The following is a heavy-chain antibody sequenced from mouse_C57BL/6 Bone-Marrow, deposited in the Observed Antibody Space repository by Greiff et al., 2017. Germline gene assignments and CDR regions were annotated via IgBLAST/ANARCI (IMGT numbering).Heavy chain of an antibody. CDR3: AIGEIYYYGSSYDY. CDR1: GYTFTSYW. D-gene: IGHD1-1*01. J-gene: IGHJ2*01. Sequence: QVQLQQPGAELVRPGTSVKLSCKASGYTFTSYWMHWVKQRPGQGLEWIGVIDPSDSYTNYNQKFKGKATLTVDKSSSTAYMQLSSLTSEDSAVYYCAIGEIYYYGSSYDYWGQGTTLTVSS. CDR2: IDPSDSYT. V-gene: IGHV1-59*01.